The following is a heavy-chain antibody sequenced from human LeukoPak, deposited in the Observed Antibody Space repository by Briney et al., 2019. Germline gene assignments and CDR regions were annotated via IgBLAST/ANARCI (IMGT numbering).Heavy chain of an antibody. V-gene: IGHV1-8*01. CDR1: GYTFTSYD. D-gene: IGHD3-22*01. CDR2: MNPNSGNT. CDR3: ARGRRIGVVEDY. J-gene: IGHJ4*02. Sequence: GASVKVSCKASGYTFTSYDMNWVRQATGQGLEWMGWMNPNSGNTGYAQKFQGRVTMTSNTSISTAYMELSSLRSEDTAVYYCARGRRIGVVEDYWGQGTLVTVSS.